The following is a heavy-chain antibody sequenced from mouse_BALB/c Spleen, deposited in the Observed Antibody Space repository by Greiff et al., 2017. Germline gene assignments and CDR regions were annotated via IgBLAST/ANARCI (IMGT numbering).Heavy chain of an antibody. CDR2: INSNGGST. V-gene: IGHV5-6-3*01. J-gene: IGHJ4*01. Sequence: EVQLVESGGGLVQPGGSLKLSCAASGFTFSSYGMSWVRQTPDKRLELVATINSNGGSTYYPDSVKGRFTISRDNAKNTLYLQMSSLKSEDTAMYYCAREGYYGNYGAMDYWGQGTSVTVSS. CDR1: GFTFSSYG. CDR3: AREGYYGNYGAMDY. D-gene: IGHD2-1*01.